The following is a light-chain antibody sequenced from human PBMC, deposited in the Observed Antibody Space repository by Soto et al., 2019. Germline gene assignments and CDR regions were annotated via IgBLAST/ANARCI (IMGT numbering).Light chain of an antibody. J-gene: IGLJ1*01. V-gene: IGLV1-51*02. CDR1: SSNIGSNW. Sequence: QSVLTQPPSVSSAPGQKVTITCSGSSSNIGSNWLSWYQQLPGTAPKLLIYENNKRPSGIPDRFSGSKSGSSATLGITGLQTGDEAYYYCGTWESSLSAGVFGRGTKLTVL. CDR3: GTWESSLSAGV. CDR2: ENN.